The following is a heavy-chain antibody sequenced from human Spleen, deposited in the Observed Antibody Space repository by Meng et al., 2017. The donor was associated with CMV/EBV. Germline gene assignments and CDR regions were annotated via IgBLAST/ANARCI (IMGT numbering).Heavy chain of an antibody. D-gene: IGHD3-16*01. J-gene: IGHJ4*02. CDR2: IKPNTGNT. V-gene: IGHV1-2*02. Sequence: CCKASGYFFSDPFMHWVRPAPGQGLEWMGWIKPNTGNTNYAQNFQGRVTMTSDSSIATAYMELSRLTSDDTAVYYCTRDHHWGADYWGQGTLVTVSS. CDR3: TRDHHWGADY. CDR1: GYFFSDPF.